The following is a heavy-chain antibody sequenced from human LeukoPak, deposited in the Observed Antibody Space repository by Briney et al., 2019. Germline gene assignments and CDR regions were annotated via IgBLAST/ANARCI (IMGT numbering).Heavy chain of an antibody. Sequence: GGSLRISCAASGFTFSNYARSWVRQDPGKGLEWVSTISNSGGSTYCADSVKGRFTISRDNSKNTLYLQMNSLRAEDTAVYYCAKGTTVIRGGWFDPWGQGTLVTVSS. D-gene: IGHD4-17*01. CDR3: AKGTTVIRGGWFDP. J-gene: IGHJ5*02. CDR1: GFTFSNYA. V-gene: IGHV3-23*01. CDR2: ISNSGGST.